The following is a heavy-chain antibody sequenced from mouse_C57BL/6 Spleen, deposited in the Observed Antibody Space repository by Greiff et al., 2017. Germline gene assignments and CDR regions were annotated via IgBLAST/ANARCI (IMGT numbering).Heavy chain of an antibody. CDR2: IDPANGNT. Sequence: EVQLQQSVAELVRPGASVKLSCTASGFNIKNTYMHWVKQRPEQGLEWIGRIDPANGNTKYAPKFQGKATITADPSSNTAYLQLSSLTSEDTAIYYCARERIYYDYDEGYSFDYWGQGTTLTVSS. CDR3: ARERIYYDYDEGYSFDY. CDR1: GFNIKNTY. D-gene: IGHD2-4*01. J-gene: IGHJ2*01. V-gene: IGHV14-3*01.